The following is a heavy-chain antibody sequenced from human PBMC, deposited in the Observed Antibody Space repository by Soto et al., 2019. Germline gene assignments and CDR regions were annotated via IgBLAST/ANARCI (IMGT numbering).Heavy chain of an antibody. V-gene: IGHV1-69*02. CDR2: IIPILGIA. CDR1: GGTFSSYT. CDR3: ERETGNMIVEH. D-gene: IGHD3-22*01. J-gene: IGHJ1*01. Sequence: QVQLVQSGAEVKKPGSSVKVSCKASGGTFSSYTISWVRQAPGQGLEWMGRIIPILGIANYAQKFQGRVTIPADKSTSTAYMELSILRSEDTAVYYCERETGNMIVEHWGQGTLVTVSS.